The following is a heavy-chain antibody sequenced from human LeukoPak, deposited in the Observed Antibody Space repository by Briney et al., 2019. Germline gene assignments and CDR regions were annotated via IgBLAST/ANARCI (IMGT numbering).Heavy chain of an antibody. V-gene: IGHV3-21*01. J-gene: IGHJ4*02. CDR2: MSVGSGLI. Sequence: GGSLRLSCAASGFIFSRYSMNWVRQAPGKGLEWVSSMSVGSGLIYYAESVRGRFTVSRDNAKNSLYLQMRSLRADDTAVYYCAREFEGTASGAGYWGQGTLVTVSS. D-gene: IGHD3-16*01. CDR1: GFIFSRYS. CDR3: AREFEGTASGAGY.